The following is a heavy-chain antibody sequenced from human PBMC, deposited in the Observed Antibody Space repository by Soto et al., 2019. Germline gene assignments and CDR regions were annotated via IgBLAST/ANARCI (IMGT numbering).Heavy chain of an antibody. V-gene: IGHV3-21*06. Sequence: GGSMGLSCETSGVTFSCFDMDGVRQVPGKGLEWVSSIHRASTYIYYADSVRGRFTISRDNAKSSLYLQMNSLTVEDTAVYFCAKEDPSGRYSLDYWGQGSRVTVFS. CDR2: IHRASTYI. D-gene: IGHD1-26*01. J-gene: IGHJ4*02. CDR3: AKEDPSGRYSLDY. CDR1: GVTFSCFD.